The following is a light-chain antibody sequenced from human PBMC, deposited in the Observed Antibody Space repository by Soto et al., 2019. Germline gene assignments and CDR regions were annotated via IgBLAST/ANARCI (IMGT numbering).Light chain of an antibody. V-gene: IGKV4-1*01. J-gene: IGKJ4*01. CDR1: TNKNR. Sequence: TNKNRLAWYQQKPGQPPQLIIYWASTRESGVPERFSGSGAGTNFTLTISSLEEEDVAFYWCQQYFDVPFTFGGGTKVDIK. CDR2: WAS. CDR3: QQYFDVPFT.